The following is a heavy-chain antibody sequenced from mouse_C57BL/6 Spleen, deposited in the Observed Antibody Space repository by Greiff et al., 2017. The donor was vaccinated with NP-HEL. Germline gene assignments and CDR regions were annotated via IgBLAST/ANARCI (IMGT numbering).Heavy chain of an antibody. Sequence: EVQRVESGGGLVKPGGSLKLSCAASGFTFSSYAMSWVRQTPEKRLEWVATISDGGSYTYYPDNVKGRFTISRDNAKNNLYLQMSHLKSEDTAMYYCARDYYGSIAGCAYWGQGTLSLSLQ. CDR1: GFTFSSYA. CDR2: ISDGGSYT. D-gene: IGHD1-1*01. CDR3: ARDYYGSIAGCAY. V-gene: IGHV5-4*01. J-gene: IGHJ3*01.